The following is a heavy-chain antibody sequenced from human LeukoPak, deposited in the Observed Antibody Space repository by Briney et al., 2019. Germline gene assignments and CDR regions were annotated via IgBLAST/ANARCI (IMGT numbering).Heavy chain of an antibody. D-gene: IGHD3-3*01. CDR1: GFTFSSYA. J-gene: IGHJ5*02. CDR3: AKEIFYYDFWSGPSGWFDP. Sequence: QPGGSLRLSCAASGFTFSSYAMSWVRQAPGKGLEWVSAISGSGGSTYYADSVKGRFTISRDNSKNTLYLQMNSLRAEDTAVYYCAKEIFYYDFWSGPSGWFDPWGQGTLVTVSS. V-gene: IGHV3-23*01. CDR2: ISGSGGST.